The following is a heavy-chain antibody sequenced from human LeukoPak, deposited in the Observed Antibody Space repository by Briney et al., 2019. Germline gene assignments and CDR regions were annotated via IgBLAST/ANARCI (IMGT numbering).Heavy chain of an antibody. Sequence: ASVKVSCKASGYTFTNYYMHWVRQAPGHGLEWIGIIDPSGDSTNCAQKFQGRVTMTRDTSTSIVCMELSSLRSEDTAVYFCARGDSSDFDYWGQGTLVTVSS. CDR3: ARGDSSDFDY. V-gene: IGHV1-46*01. CDR2: IDPSGDST. CDR1: GYTFTNYY. J-gene: IGHJ4*02. D-gene: IGHD6-25*01.